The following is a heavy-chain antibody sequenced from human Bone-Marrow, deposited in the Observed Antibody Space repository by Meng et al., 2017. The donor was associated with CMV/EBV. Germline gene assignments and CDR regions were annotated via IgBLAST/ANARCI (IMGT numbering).Heavy chain of an antibody. CDR2: ISSSSSYI. D-gene: IGHD5/OR15-5a*01. CDR3: ARDVSSF. V-gene: IGHV3-21*04. J-gene: IGHJ4*02. Sequence: GGSLRLSCAASGFTFSRYGMYWVRQAPGKGLEWVSSISSSSSYIYYADSVKGRFTISRDNAKNTLYLQMNSLRAEDTAVYYCARDVSSFWGQGTLVSVSS. CDR1: GFTFSRYG.